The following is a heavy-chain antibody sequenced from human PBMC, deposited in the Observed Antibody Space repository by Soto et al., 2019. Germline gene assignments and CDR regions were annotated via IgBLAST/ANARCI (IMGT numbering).Heavy chain of an antibody. CDR3: AICRRYYYDSSVIRAFEV. J-gene: IGHJ3*01. D-gene: IGHD3-22*01. CDR2: IYPSGDNT. Sequence: ASVMVSCKASRYTFTSYYIHWVRQAPGQGLEWMGRIYPSGDNTKHAQKFQGRVTMTRDTYMITVYMELSTLRYEDTAVYYCAICRRYYYDSSVIRAFEVGSQGAIVTSSS. V-gene: IGHV1-46*01. CDR1: RYTFTSYY.